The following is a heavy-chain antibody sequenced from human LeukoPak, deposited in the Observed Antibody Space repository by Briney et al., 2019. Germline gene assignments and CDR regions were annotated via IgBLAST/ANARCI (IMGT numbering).Heavy chain of an antibody. CDR3: ARESASWSDFDP. Sequence: GAPVKVSCKASGYTFTSYGITWVRQAPGQGLEWMGWISAYSGNTNYAQNLQGRVTMTTDTSTSTAYMELRSLRSDDTAVYYCARESASWSDFDPWGQGTLVTVSS. CDR2: ISAYSGNT. J-gene: IGHJ5*02. V-gene: IGHV1-18*01. CDR1: GYTFTSYG. D-gene: IGHD3-10*01.